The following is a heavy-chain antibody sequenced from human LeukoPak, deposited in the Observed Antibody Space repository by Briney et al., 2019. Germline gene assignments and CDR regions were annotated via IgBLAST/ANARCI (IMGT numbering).Heavy chain of an antibody. CDR3: ARVGYYYDSSGYYLD. CDR2: IYSGGST. J-gene: IGHJ4*02. CDR1: GFTVSSNY. D-gene: IGHD3-22*01. V-gene: IGHV3-66*02. Sequence: GGSLRLSCAASGFTVSSNYMSWVRQAPGKGLEWVSVIYSGGSTYYADSVKGRFTISRDNSKNTLYLQMNSLRAEDTAVYYCARVGYYYDSSGYYLDWGQGTLVTVSS.